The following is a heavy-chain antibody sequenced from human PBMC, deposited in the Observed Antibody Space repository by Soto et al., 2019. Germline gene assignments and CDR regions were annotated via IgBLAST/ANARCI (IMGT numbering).Heavy chain of an antibody. J-gene: IGHJ5*01. V-gene: IGHV4-34*01. Sequence: SETLSLTCAVFGGSFSDSYWSWIRQSPEKGLEWIGEITNSGSTYYSPSLKSRVTISGDTSKNQFSLEVRSVTAADTAVYFCARGRTAIATRWFGSWGQGTLVAVSS. CDR3: ARGRTAIATRWFGS. CDR2: ITNSGST. D-gene: IGHD1-1*01. CDR1: GGSFSDSY.